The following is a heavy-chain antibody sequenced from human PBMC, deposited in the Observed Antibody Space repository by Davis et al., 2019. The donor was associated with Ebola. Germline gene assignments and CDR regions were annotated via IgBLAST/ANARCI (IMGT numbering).Heavy chain of an antibody. CDR3: ARRIAPYCSSTSCRYGYYYYYMDV. J-gene: IGHJ6*03. D-gene: IGHD2-2*01. CDR2: INHSGST. CDR1: GGSISSGGYY. V-gene: IGHV4-39*07. Sequence: PGGSLRLSCTVSGGSISSGGYYWSWIRQPPGKGLEWIGEINHSGSTNYNPSLKSRVTISVDTSKNQFSLKLSSVTAADTAVYYCARRIAPYCSSTSCRYGYYYYYMDVWGKGTTVTVSS.